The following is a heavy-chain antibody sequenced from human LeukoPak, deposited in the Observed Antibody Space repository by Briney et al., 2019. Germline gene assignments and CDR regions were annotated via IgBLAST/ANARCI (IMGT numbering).Heavy chain of an antibody. Sequence: GGSLRLSXAASGFTFDDYGMSWVRQAPGKGLEWVSGINWNGGSTCYADSVKGRFTISRDNAKNSLYLQMNSLRAEDTALYYCARATAAYYYYMDVWGKGTTVTVSS. V-gene: IGHV3-20*04. D-gene: IGHD2-2*01. CDR2: INWNGGST. CDR1: GFTFDDYG. CDR3: ARATAAYYYYMDV. J-gene: IGHJ6*03.